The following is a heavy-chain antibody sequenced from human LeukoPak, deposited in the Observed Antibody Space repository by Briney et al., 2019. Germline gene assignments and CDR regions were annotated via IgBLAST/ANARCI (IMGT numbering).Heavy chain of an antibody. CDR3: AKDFGQKTTVTTLGGY. D-gene: IGHD4-11*01. Sequence: GGSLRLSCAPSGFTFDNLAMTWVRQAPGKGLEWVSEITGSGGSTYYADSVKGRFTISRDNSKNTLYLQMNSLRAEDTAVYYCAKDFGQKTTVTTLGGYWGQGTLVTVSS. V-gene: IGHV3-23*01. J-gene: IGHJ4*02. CDR2: ITGSGGST. CDR1: GFTFDNLA.